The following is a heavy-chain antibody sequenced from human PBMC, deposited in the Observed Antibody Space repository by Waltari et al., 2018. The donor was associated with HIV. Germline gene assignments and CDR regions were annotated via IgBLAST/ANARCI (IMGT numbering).Heavy chain of an antibody. CDR2: IRSKAYGGTT. D-gene: IGHD5-18*01. CDR3: NRRGDSYGYIGY. V-gene: IGHV3-49*04. J-gene: IGHJ4*02. Sequence: EVQLVESGGGLVQPGRSLRLSCSASGFTFGDYAMSWVHQAPGKGLEWVGFIRSKAYGGTTEYAASVKGRFTISRDDSKSIAYLQMNSLKTEDTAVYYCNRRGDSYGYIGYWGQGTLVTVSS. CDR1: GFTFGDYA.